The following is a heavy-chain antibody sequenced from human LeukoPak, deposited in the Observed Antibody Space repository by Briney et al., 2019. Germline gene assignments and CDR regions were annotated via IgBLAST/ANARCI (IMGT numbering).Heavy chain of an antibody. CDR2: IVVGSDIT. Sequence: TSGRVSCKASGVTFTSSAMQWLRQTRGQRLEWIGWIVVGSDITTYAQKFQEGVTITRDMSTSTAYLELRGLRSEDTAVYYCAAERGEDGVVDAFDMWGQGTMVTVSS. J-gene: IGHJ3*02. D-gene: IGHD2-8*01. CDR3: AAERGEDGVVDAFDM. CDR1: GVTFTSSA. V-gene: IGHV1-58*02.